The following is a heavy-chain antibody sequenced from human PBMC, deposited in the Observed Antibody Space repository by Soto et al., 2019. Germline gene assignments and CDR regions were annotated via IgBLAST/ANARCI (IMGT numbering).Heavy chain of an antibody. J-gene: IGHJ4*02. D-gene: IGHD4-17*01. Sequence: SETLSLTCTVSGGSISSGDYYWSWIRQPPGKGLEWIGYIYYSGSTYYNPSLKSRVTISVDTSKNQFSLKLSSVTAAETAVYYCARDPPYGDYFDYWGQGTLVTVSS. CDR2: IYYSGST. V-gene: IGHV4-30-4*01. CDR3: ARDPPYGDYFDY. CDR1: GGSISSGDYY.